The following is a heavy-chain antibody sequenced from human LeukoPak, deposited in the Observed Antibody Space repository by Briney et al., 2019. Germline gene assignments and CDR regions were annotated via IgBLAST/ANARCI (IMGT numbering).Heavy chain of an antibody. D-gene: IGHD3-10*01. CDR1: GFTFSAFA. V-gene: IGHV3-23*01. CDR3: ARSRLLWFGELLFDY. J-gene: IGHJ4*02. Sequence: GGSLRLSCAASGFTFSAFAMTWVRQAPGKGLEWVSTIRSTGASTYYADSVKGRFTISRDNSKNTLYLQMNSLRAEDTAVYYCARSRLLWFGELLFDYWGQGTLVTVSS. CDR2: IRSTGAST.